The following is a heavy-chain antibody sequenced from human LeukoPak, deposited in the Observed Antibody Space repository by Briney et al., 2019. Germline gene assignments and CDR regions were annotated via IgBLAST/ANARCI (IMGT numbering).Heavy chain of an antibody. CDR1: GFTFSSYS. J-gene: IGHJ4*02. Sequence: TGGSLRLSCAASGFTFSSYSMNWVRQAPGKGLECVSSISTSSTYIYYADSVKGRFTVSRDNAKNSLYLQMNSLRAEDTAVYYCARDPPFIIGTTFFDYWGQGTLVTVSS. CDR2: ISTSSTYI. D-gene: IGHD1-20*01. CDR3: ARDPPFIIGTTFFDY. V-gene: IGHV3-21*01.